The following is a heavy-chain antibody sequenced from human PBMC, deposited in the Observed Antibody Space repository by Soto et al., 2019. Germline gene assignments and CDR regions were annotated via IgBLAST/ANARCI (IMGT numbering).Heavy chain of an antibody. D-gene: IGHD4-17*01. V-gene: IGHV3-30-3*01. CDR3: ARHHVDYGGNSLSGFDI. CDR1: GFTFSSYA. J-gene: IGHJ3*02. Sequence: QVQLVESGGGVVQPGRSLRLSCTASGFTFSSYAMHWVRQAPGKGLEWVAVISYDGSNKYYADSVKGRFTISRDNSKNTLYLQMNSLRAEDTAVYYCARHHVDYGGNSLSGFDIWGQGTMVTVSS. CDR2: ISYDGSNK.